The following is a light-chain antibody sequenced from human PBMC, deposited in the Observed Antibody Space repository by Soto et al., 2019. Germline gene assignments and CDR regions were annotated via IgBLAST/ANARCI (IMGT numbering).Light chain of an antibody. V-gene: IGLV1-40*01. J-gene: IGLJ1*01. CDR3: QSYDGSLSARYV. CDR1: SSNIGAGYD. CDR2: GNN. Sequence: QSVLTQPPSVSGAPGQRVTISCTGSSSNIGAGYDVHWYQQLPGTAPKLLIYGNNNRPSRVPDRFSGSKSGTSASLAITGLQAEDEADYYCQSYDGSLSARYVFGTGTKLTVL.